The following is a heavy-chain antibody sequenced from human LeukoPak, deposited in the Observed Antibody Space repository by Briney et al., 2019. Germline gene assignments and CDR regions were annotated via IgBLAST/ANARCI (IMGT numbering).Heavy chain of an antibody. CDR1: GFTFSGYW. CDR3: AKDMGMVRGVIIN. V-gene: IGHV3-9*01. D-gene: IGHD3-10*01. Sequence: GGSLRLSCAASGFTFSGYWMHWVRQAPGKGLEWVSGISWNSGSIGYADSVKGRFTISRDNAKNSLYLRMNSLRAEDTALYYCAKDMGMVRGVIINWGQGTLVTVSS. J-gene: IGHJ4*02. CDR2: ISWNSGSI.